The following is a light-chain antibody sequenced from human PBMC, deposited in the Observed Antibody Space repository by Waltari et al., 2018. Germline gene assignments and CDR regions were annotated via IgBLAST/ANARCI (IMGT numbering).Light chain of an antibody. CDR3: SSYGGDNNYV. CDR1: STDVGGFSS. CDR2: EVA. J-gene: IGLJ1*01. Sequence: QSALTQPPSASGSPGQSVTISCTGTSTDVGGFSSVSWFQQHPGKAPKLIIYEVAKRPSGVPDRFSGSKSGNTASLTVSGLQAEDEADYYCSSYGGDNNYVFGSGTKVTVL. V-gene: IGLV2-8*01.